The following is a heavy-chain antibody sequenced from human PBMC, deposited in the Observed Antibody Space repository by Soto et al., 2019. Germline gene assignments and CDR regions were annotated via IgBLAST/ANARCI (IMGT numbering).Heavy chain of an antibody. CDR3: AKDRSGWYWFDP. J-gene: IGHJ5*02. V-gene: IGHV3-23*01. CDR2: ISGSGSTT. CDR1: GFTFSSNV. Sequence: GGSLRLSCAASGFTFSSNVMSWVRQAPGKGLEWVSAISGSGSTTYYTDSVKGRFTISRDNSKNTLYLQMNSLRAEDTAVYYCAKDRSGWYWFDPWGQGTLVTVSS. D-gene: IGHD6-19*01.